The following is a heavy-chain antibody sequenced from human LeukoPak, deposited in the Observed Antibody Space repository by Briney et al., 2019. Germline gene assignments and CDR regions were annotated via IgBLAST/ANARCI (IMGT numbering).Heavy chain of an antibody. CDR2: IRSKAYGGTT. V-gene: IGHV3-49*03. J-gene: IGHJ3*02. CDR3: TRVPGGSYNPLDI. D-gene: IGHD1-26*01. Sequence: PGRSLRLSCTAFGFTFGDYAMTWFRQAPGKGLEWVGFIRSKAYGGTTEYAASVKGRVTISRDDSKSIAYLQMNSLKTDDTALYYCTRVPGGSYNPLDIWGQGTVVTVSS. CDR1: GFTFGDYA.